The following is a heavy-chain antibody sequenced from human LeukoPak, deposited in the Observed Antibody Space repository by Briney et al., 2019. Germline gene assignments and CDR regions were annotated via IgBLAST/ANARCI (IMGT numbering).Heavy chain of an antibody. D-gene: IGHD2-15*01. CDR2: MNPNSGNT. V-gene: IGHV1-8*01. CDR1: GYTLTSYD. J-gene: IGHJ4*02. CDR3: ARAGGYCGRISCPYYFDY. Sequence: ASVKVSCTASGYTLTSYDINWVRQAPGQGLEWMGWMNPNSGNTGYAQKFQGRVTMTRNTSISTAYMELSSLRSEDTAVYYCARAGGYCGRISCPYYFDYWGQGSLVAVSS.